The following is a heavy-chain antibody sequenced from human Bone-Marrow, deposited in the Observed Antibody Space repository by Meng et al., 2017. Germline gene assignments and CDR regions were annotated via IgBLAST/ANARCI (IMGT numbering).Heavy chain of an antibody. CDR1: GACVSSGSYY. V-gene: IGHV4-61*01. J-gene: IGHJ5*02. Sequence: VQLPESRPGLVRPSDTRSLTCTFAGACVSSGSYYWRWFLQPPGKGLEWIGYIYYSGSTNYNPSLKSRVTISVDTSKNQFSLKLSSVTAADTAVYYCAREVSPYYYGSGSENWFDPWGQGTLVTVSS. CDR2: IYYSGST. D-gene: IGHD3-10*01. CDR3: AREVSPYYYGSGSENWFDP.